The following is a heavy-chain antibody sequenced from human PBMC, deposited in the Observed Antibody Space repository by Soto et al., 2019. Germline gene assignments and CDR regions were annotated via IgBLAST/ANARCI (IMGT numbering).Heavy chain of an antibody. J-gene: IGHJ5*02. CDR2: IIPIFGTA. D-gene: IGHD2-15*01. Sequence: QVQRVQSGAEVKKPGSSVKVSCKASGGTFSSYAISWVRQAPGQGLEWMGGIIPIFGTANYAQKFQGRVTITADESTSXXYXEXXRLRSEDTAVHYCARQYCSGGSCYSFSLPFGWFDPWGQGTLVTVSS. V-gene: IGHV1-69*12. CDR3: ARQYCSGGSCYSFSLPFGWFDP. CDR1: GGTFSSYA.